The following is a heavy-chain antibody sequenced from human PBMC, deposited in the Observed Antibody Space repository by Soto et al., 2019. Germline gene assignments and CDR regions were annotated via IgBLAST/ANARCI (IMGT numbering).Heavy chain of an antibody. D-gene: IGHD3-3*01. V-gene: IGHV6-1*01. J-gene: IGHJ3*02. CDR1: GDSVSSNSAA. CDR2: TYYRSKWYN. Sequence: SQTLSLTCAISGDSVSSNSAAWNWIRQSPSRGLEWLRRTYYRSKWYNDYAVSVKSRITINPDTSKNQFSLQLNSVTPEDTAVYYCAARITIFGVVIEAFDIWGQGTMVTVSS. CDR3: AARITIFGVVIEAFDI.